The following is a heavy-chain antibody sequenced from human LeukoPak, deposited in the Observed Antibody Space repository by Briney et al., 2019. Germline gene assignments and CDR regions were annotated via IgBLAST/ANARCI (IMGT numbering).Heavy chain of an antibody. J-gene: IGHJ4*02. V-gene: IGHV1-8*03. D-gene: IGHD1-26*01. Sequence: ASVNVSCKASGYTFTSYDINWVRQATGQGLEWMGWMNPNSGNTGYAQKFQGRVTITRNTSISTAYMELSSLRSEDTAVYYCARGLVGASDCRYWGQGTLVTVSS. CDR2: MNPNSGNT. CDR3: ARGLVGASDCRY. CDR1: GYTFTSYD.